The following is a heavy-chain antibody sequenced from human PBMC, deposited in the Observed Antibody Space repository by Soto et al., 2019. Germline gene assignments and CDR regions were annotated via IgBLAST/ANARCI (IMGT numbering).Heavy chain of an antibody. D-gene: IGHD3-10*01. Sequence: QVQLVESGGGVVQPGRSLRLSCTASGFSVSSYGMHWVRQAPGKGLEWVAVIWYDGSSRNYADSVKGRFTISRDKSKNTLYLQMNSLRDEDTAVYYCSRWFGVEQLSDVFDIWGQGTMVTVSS. CDR3: SRWFGVEQLSDVFDI. CDR2: IWYDGSSR. V-gene: IGHV3-33*01. CDR1: GFSVSSYG. J-gene: IGHJ3*02.